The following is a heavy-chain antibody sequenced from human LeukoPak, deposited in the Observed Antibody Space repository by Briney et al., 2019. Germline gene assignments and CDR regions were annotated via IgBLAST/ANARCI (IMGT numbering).Heavy chain of an antibody. J-gene: IGHJ4*02. V-gene: IGHV4-4*07. CDR3: ARDRFGDLNYFDY. CDR1: GGSISSYF. CDR2: IYTSGST. D-gene: IGHD3-3*01. Sequence: PPETLSLTCTVSGGSISSYFWSWIRQPAGKGLEWIGRIYTSGSTNYNPSLKSRVTISADKSTNQFSLKLSSVTAADTAVYYCARDRFGDLNYFDYWGQGTLVTVSS.